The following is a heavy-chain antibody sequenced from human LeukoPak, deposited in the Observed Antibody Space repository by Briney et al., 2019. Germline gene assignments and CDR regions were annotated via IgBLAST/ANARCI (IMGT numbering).Heavy chain of an antibody. CDR1: GYTFTGYY. J-gene: IGHJ3*02. D-gene: IGHD3-10*01. CDR3: ARSRMVRGVNDAFDI. CDR2: INPNSGGT. V-gene: IGHV1-2*02. Sequence: WASVKVSCKASGYTFTGYYMHWVRQAPGQGLERMGWINPNSGGTNYAQKFQGRVTKTRDTSISTAYMELSRLRSDDTAVYYCARSRMVRGVNDAFDIWGQGTVVTVSS.